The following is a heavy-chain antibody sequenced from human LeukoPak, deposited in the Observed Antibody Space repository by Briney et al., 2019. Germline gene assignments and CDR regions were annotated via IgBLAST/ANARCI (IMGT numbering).Heavy chain of an antibody. V-gene: IGHV3-30*04. CDR2: ISYDGSKK. J-gene: IGHJ4*02. CDR1: GFTFSSYA. Sequence: GGSLRLSCAASGFTFSSYAMHWVRQAPGKGLEWVAGISYDGSKKYYADSVKGRFTISRDNSKNTLYLQMKSLRAEDTAVYYCARGVLRYFGGYYFDYWGQGTLVTVSS. D-gene: IGHD3-9*01. CDR3: ARGVLRYFGGYYFDY.